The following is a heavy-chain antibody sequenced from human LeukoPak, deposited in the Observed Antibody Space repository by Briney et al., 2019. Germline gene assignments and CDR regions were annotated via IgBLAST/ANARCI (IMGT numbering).Heavy chain of an antibody. CDR1: GFTFSDYY. Sequence: AGGSLRLSCAASGFTFSDYYMSWIRQAPGKGLEWVANIKQDGSEKYHVDSVKGRFTISRDNAKNSLSLQMNSLRGEDTAVYYCARGGGNFDYCGQGTLVTVSS. CDR2: IKQDGSEK. V-gene: IGHV3-7*04. J-gene: IGHJ4*02. CDR3: ARGGGNFDY. D-gene: IGHD2-15*01.